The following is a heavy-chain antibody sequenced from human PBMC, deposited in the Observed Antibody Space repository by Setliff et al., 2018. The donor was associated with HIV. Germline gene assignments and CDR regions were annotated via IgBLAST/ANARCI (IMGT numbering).Heavy chain of an antibody. J-gene: IGHJ4*02. V-gene: IGHV3-7*03. CDR2: TKYDGSES. CDR3: ARAYNVYDYRFDSSGYDY. D-gene: IGHD3-22*01. CDR1: GSSLSNYW. Sequence: LSCTASGSSLSNYWMSWVRQSPEKGLEWVSNTKYDGSESYYVDSVKGRFIASTDNAKNSLFLEMNSLKAEDTAVYYCARAYNVYDYRFDSSGYDYWGQGTLVTVSS.